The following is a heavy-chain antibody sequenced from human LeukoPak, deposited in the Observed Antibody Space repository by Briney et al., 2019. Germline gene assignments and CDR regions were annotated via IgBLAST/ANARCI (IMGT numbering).Heavy chain of an antibody. Sequence: ASVKVSCKASGGSFSRYAISWVRQAPGQGLEWMGWISAYNGNTNYAQKLQGRVTMTTDTSTSTAYMELRSLRSDDTAVYYCARDYPLAPDAFDIWGQGTMVTVSS. CDR1: GGSFSRYA. CDR3: ARDYPLAPDAFDI. J-gene: IGHJ3*02. CDR2: ISAYNGNT. V-gene: IGHV1-18*01.